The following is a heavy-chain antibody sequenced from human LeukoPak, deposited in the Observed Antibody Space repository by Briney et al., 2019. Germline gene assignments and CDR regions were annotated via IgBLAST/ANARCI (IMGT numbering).Heavy chain of an antibody. Sequence: SETLSLTCTVSGGSISSYYWSWIRQPPGKGLEWIGYIYYSGSTNYNPSLKSRVTISVDTSKNQFSLKLSSVTAADTAVYYCARSASGTYSLGYWGQGTLVTVSS. CDR3: ARSASGTYSLGY. CDR2: IYYSGST. J-gene: IGHJ4*02. D-gene: IGHD1-26*01. V-gene: IGHV4-59*01. CDR1: GGSISSYY.